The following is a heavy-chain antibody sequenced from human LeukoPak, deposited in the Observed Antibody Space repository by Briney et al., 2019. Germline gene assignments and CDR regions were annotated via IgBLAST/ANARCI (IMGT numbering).Heavy chain of an antibody. CDR1: GGSVSAYY. V-gene: IGHV4-59*02. J-gene: IGHJ4*02. Sequence: SETLSLTCTVSGGSVSAYYWSWIRQSPGRGLEWIGYIYHSGSTNYNPSLKSRVTISVDTSKNQFSLKLSSVTAADTAVYYCARGRRWLQSFDYWGQGTLVTVSS. CDR2: IYHSGST. D-gene: IGHD5-24*01. CDR3: ARGRRWLQSFDY.